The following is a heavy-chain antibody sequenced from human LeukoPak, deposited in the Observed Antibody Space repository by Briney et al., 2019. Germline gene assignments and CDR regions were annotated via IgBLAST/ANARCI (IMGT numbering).Heavy chain of an antibody. CDR2: IIPIFGTA. CDR1: GGTFSSYA. V-gene: IGHV1-69*13. Sequence: ASVKVSCKASGGTFSSYAISWVRQAPGQGLEWMGGIIPIFGTANYAQRFQGRVTITADESTSAASMEVSSLRSEDTAVYYCARAPQPPGSGGSWLLYYYYYMDVWGKGTTVTVSS. CDR3: ARAPQPPGSGGSWLLYYYYYMDV. D-gene: IGHD2-15*01. J-gene: IGHJ6*03.